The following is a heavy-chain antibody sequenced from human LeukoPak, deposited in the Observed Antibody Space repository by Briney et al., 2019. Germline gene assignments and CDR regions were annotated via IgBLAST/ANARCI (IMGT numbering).Heavy chain of an antibody. Sequence: SGGSLRLSCAASGFTFSSYAMSWVRQAPGKGLEWVAVISYDGSNKYYADSVKGRFTISRDNSKNTLYLQMNSLRAEDTAVYYCAKGVKVPLLRYFSYYMDVWGKGTTVTISS. CDR1: GFTFSSYA. V-gene: IGHV3-30*18. CDR3: AKGVKVPLLRYFSYYMDV. CDR2: ISYDGSNK. J-gene: IGHJ6*03. D-gene: IGHD3-9*01.